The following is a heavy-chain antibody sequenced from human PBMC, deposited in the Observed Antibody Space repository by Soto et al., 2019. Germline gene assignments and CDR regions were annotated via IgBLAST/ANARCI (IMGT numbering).Heavy chain of an antibody. V-gene: IGHV3-23*01. J-gene: IGHJ6*02. CDR2: ISGSGDST. D-gene: IGHD1-20*01. Sequence: GGSLRLSCAASGFTFSSYAMAWVRQAPGKGLEWVSVISGSGDSTYYADSVKGRFTVSRDNSKNTVSLQMSSLRAEDTAVYYCVKSFRSIGGLNNTLSVWSQGTTVIVS. CDR3: VKSFRSIGGLNNTLSV. CDR1: GFTFSSYA.